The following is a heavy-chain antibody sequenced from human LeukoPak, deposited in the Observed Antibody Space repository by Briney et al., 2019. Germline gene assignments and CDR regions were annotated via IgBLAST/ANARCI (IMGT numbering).Heavy chain of an antibody. CDR3: TSSSPLNYDHFDY. J-gene: IGHJ4*02. V-gene: IGHV3-73*01. D-gene: IGHD3-3*01. CDR1: GFTFSGSA. Sequence: SGGSLRLSCAASGFTFSGSAMHWVRQASGKGLEWVGRIRSKANSYATAYAASVKGRFTISRDDSKNTAYLQMNSLKTEDTAVYYCTSSSPLNYDHFDYWGQGTLVTVSS. CDR2: IRSKANSYAT.